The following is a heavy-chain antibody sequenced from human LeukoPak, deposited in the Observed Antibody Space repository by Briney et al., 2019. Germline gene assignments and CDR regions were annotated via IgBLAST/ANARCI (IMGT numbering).Heavy chain of an antibody. CDR3: ARQQYYYTHGSGSYYDFDY. CDR2: IYPGDSDT. D-gene: IGHD3-10*01. CDR1: GYSFTSCW. J-gene: IGHJ4*02. Sequence: GESLKISCKGSGYSFTSCWIGWVRQMPGKGLEWMGIIYPGDSDTRYSPSFQGQVTISADKSISTAYLQWSSLKASDTAMYYCARQQYYYTHGSGSYYDFDYWGQGTLVTVSS. V-gene: IGHV5-51*01.